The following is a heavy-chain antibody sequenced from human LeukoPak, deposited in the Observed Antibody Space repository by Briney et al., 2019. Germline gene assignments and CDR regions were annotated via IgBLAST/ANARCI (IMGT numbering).Heavy chain of an antibody. Sequence: GESLKISCKGSGYRFTSYWIGWVRPLPGKGLEWMGIIYPGDSDTRYSPSFQGQVTISADKSISTAYLQWSSLKASDTAMYYCARGVYSRNYYFDYWGQGTLVTVSS. CDR3: ARGVYSRNYYFDY. D-gene: IGHD2-15*01. CDR2: IYPGDSDT. CDR1: GYRFTSYW. V-gene: IGHV5-51*01. J-gene: IGHJ4*02.